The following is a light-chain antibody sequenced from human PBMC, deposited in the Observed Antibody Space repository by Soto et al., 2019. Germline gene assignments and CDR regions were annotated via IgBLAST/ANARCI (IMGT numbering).Light chain of an antibody. CDR2: EYT. CDR1: SGSIATNY. V-gene: IGLV6-57*02. J-gene: IGLJ2*01. Sequence: NFMLTQPHSLSESQGKTVTISCTGSSGSIATNYVQWYQQRPGSAPTTVIYEYTQRPSGVPERFSGSIDSSSNSASLTISGLKTEDEAEYDCQSYDGSNPDVVFGGGTKLTVL. CDR3: QSYDGSNPDVV.